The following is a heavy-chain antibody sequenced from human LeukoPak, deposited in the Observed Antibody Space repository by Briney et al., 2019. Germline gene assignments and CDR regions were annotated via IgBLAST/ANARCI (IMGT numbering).Heavy chain of an antibody. CDR2: IYPGDSDT. Sequence: GESLQISCKGSGYSFTNYWIVWVRQLPGKGLEWMGIIYPGDSDTRYSPSFQGQVTISADKSISTAYLQWSSLKASDTAMYYCARPGIVGATTYFDYWGQGTLVTVSS. CDR3: ARPGIVGATTYFDY. CDR1: GYSFTNYW. D-gene: IGHD1-26*01. V-gene: IGHV5-51*01. J-gene: IGHJ4*02.